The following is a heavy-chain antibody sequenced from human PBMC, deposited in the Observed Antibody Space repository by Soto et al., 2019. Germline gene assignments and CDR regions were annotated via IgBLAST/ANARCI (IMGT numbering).Heavy chain of an antibody. CDR3: VKDGEAYDGVWDYFDH. J-gene: IGHJ4*02. CDR2: ISGGGDET. Sequence: EVQLLESGGGWVQPGGSLRLSCAASGFTFRNYAMTWVRQAPGKGLEWVSGISGGGDETYNADSVKGRFTISRDNSKNSLYLQMNGLRAEDTAIYYCVKDGEAYDGVWDYFDHGGQGSLITVSS. V-gene: IGHV3-23*01. D-gene: IGHD3-16*01. CDR1: GFTFRNYA.